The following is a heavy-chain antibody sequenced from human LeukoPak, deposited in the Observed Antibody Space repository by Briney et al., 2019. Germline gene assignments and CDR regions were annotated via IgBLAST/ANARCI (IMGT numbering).Heavy chain of an antibody. D-gene: IGHD3-10*01. V-gene: IGHV3-23*01. CDR3: AKARFGESPTFDY. J-gene: IGHJ4*02. CDR2: ISGSGGST. CDR1: GGSISSSSYY. Sequence: ETLSLTCTVSGGSISSSSYYWGWIRQPPGKGLEWVSAISGSGGSTYYADSVKGRFTISRDNSKNTLYLQMSSLRAEDTAVYYCAKARFGESPTFDYWGQGTLVTVSS.